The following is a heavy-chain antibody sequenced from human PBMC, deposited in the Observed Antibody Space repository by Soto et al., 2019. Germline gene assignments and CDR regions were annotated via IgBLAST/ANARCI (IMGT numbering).Heavy chain of an antibody. D-gene: IGHD2-15*01. CDR2: SIPIFGTA. Sequence: QVQLVQSGAEVKKPGSSVKVSCKASGGTFSSYAISWVRQAPGHGLEWMGGSIPIFGTANYAQQFQGRVTIAADESTSTAYMELSSLRSEDTAVYYCARAVVTVYSYGMDVWGEGTTVTVSS. CDR3: ARAVVTVYSYGMDV. V-gene: IGHV1-69*01. J-gene: IGHJ6*02. CDR1: GGTFSSYA.